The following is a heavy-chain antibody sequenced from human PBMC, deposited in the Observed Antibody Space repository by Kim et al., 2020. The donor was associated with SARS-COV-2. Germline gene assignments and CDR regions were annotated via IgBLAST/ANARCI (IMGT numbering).Heavy chain of an antibody. J-gene: IGHJ2*01. Sequence: SETLSLTCTVSGGSISSSSYYWGWIRQPPGKGLEWIGSIYYSGSTYYNPSLKSRVTISVDTSKNQFSLKLSSVTAADTAVYYCARHGYCSSTSCYRYWYFDLWGRGTLVTVSS. D-gene: IGHD2-2*01. V-gene: IGHV4-39*01. CDR3: ARHGYCSSTSCYRYWYFDL. CDR1: GGSISSSSYY. CDR2: IYYSGST.